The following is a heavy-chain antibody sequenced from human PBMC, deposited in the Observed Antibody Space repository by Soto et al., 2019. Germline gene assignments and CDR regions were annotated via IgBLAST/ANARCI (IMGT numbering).Heavy chain of an antibody. D-gene: IGHD3-16*01. CDR3: EKDIYNAGHHLGADY. Sequence: PGGSLRLSCTASGFSFSSYGMHWVRQAPGKGLEWVAIISNDGNRQWHRDPVKGRFTISKDNSKNTLYLEMNTVRTEDTAMYYCEKDIYNAGHHLGADYMGQGP. V-gene: IGHV3-30*18. J-gene: IGHJ4*02. CDR1: GFSFSSYG. CDR2: ISNDGNRQ.